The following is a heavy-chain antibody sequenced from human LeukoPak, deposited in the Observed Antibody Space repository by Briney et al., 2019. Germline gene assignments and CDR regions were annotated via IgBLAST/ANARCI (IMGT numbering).Heavy chain of an antibody. J-gene: IGHJ4*02. D-gene: IGHD1-26*01. CDR2: MWSGTTT. Sequence: SETLSLTCTVSGASIRSDTHYWAWIRQPPGKVLEWIGSMWSGTTTYYNPSLTSRVTIAVGTSKNQFSLILPSVTAADTAVYYCARGRRGNYFQDYWGQGTLVTVSS. CDR3: ARGRRGNYFQDY. V-gene: IGHV4-39*07. CDR1: GASIRSDTHY.